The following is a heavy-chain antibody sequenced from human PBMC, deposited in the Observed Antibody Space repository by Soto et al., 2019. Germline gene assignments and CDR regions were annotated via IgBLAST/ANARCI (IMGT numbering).Heavy chain of an antibody. Sequence: GGSLRLSCSASGFTFSSYAMHWVRQAPGKGLEYVSAISSNGGSTYYADSVKGRFTISRDNSKNTLYLQMSSLRAEDTAVYYCVKGKILKQLPFDYWGQGTLVTVSS. CDR1: GFTFSSYA. V-gene: IGHV3-64D*08. CDR3: VKGKILKQLPFDY. CDR2: ISSNGGST. J-gene: IGHJ4*02. D-gene: IGHD6-13*01.